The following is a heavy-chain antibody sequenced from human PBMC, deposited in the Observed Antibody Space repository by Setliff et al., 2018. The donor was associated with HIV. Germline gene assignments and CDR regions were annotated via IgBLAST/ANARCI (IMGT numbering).Heavy chain of an antibody. V-gene: IGHV5-51*01. J-gene: IGHJ3*02. Sequence: PRESLKISCKGSGNSFTSYWIGWVRQMPGKGLEWMGIIYPGDSDTRYSPSFQGQVTISADKSISTAYLQWSSLKASDTAMYYCARGSYYYDSSGYYPDAFDIWGQGTMVTVSS. CDR1: GNSFTSYW. CDR3: ARGSYYYDSSGYYPDAFDI. D-gene: IGHD3-22*01. CDR2: IYPGDSDT.